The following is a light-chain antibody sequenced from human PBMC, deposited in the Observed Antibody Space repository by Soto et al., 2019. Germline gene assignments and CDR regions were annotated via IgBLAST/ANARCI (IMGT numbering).Light chain of an antibody. CDR2: VAS. CDR1: QSISSY. V-gene: IGKV1-39*01. J-gene: IGKJ4*01. CDR3: QQSSSTPQT. Sequence: DIQMTQSPASLSASVGDRVTITCRASQSISSYLSWYQQKPGKAPKLLINVASTLQSGVPARFSGSGSGTEFTLAISSLQPEDFATYYRQQSSSTPQTFGGGTRVESK.